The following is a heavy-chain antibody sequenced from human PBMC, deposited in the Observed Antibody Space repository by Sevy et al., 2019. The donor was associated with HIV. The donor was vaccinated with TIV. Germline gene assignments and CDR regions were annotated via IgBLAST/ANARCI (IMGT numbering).Heavy chain of an antibody. D-gene: IGHD2-8*01. Sequence: GGSLRLSCAASGFTFSKYSMSWVRQPPGKGLEWVSTFSFGGGEINYADSVKGRFTISRDNSKSSVYLQMNNLRPEETAVYYCAREGCTNPYDYWGQGTLVTVS. CDR2: FSFGGGEI. V-gene: IGHV3-23*01. CDR1: GFTFSKYS. J-gene: IGHJ4*02. CDR3: AREGCTNPYDY.